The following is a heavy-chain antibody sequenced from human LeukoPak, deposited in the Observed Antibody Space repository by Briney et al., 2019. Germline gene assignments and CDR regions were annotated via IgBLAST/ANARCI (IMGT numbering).Heavy chain of an antibody. Sequence: GGSLRLSCAASGFTFSSYAMTWVRQAPGKGLEWVSALNAGGGSTYYADSVKGRFTIYRDNSKNTLYLQMNSLRADDTAVYYCAKVRPGGDCFDYWGQGTLVTVSS. CDR2: LNAGGGST. D-gene: IGHD1-14*01. J-gene: IGHJ4*02. CDR3: AKVRPGGDCFDY. V-gene: IGHV3-23*01. CDR1: GFTFSSYA.